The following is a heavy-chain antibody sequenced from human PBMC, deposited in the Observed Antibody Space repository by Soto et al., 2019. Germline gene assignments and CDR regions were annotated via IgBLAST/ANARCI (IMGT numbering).Heavy chain of an antibody. CDR1: GYSFTRYW. CDR2: IYPGDSDT. V-gene: IGHV5-51*01. J-gene: IGHJ6*03. D-gene: IGHD5-12*01. CDR3: ARRGYSDYYYYYMDV. Sequence: GESLNISCKGSGYSFTRYWIGWVRQMPGKGLEWMGIIYPGDSDTRYSPSFQGQVTISADKSITTAYLQWSSLKASDTAMYYCARRGYSDYYYYYMDVWGKGTTVTVSS.